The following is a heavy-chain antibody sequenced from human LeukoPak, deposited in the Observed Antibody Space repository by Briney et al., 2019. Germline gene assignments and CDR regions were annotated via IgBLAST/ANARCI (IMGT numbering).Heavy chain of an antibody. CDR1: GGTFSSYA. D-gene: IGHD3-3*01. CDR3: ARDGGFWSGYSYYFDY. Sequence: SVKVSCKASGGTFSSYAISWVRQAPGQGLEWMGGIIPIFGTANYAQKFQGRVTITADESTRTAYMELSSLRSEDTAVYYCARDGGFWSGYSYYFDYWGQGTLVTVSS. CDR2: IIPIFGTA. J-gene: IGHJ4*02. V-gene: IGHV1-69*13.